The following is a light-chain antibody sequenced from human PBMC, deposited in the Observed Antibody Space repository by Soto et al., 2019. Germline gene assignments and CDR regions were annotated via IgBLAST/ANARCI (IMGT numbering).Light chain of an antibody. J-gene: IGLJ1*01. CDR3: NSFRVSHLYV. V-gene: IGLV2-14*01. Sequence: QSVLSRPASVSGSPGQTITSAGTGTSTDVGGYNAVSWYQHHPGKAPKLIIYEVTHRPSGVSDRFSASKSGNTASLTISGLQAEDEADYYCNSFRVSHLYVFGTGTKVTVL. CDR2: EVT. CDR1: STDVGGYNA.